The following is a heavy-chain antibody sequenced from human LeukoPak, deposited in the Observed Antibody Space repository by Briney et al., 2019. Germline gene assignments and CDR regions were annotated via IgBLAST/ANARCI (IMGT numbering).Heavy chain of an antibody. CDR3: ARDAAIFDSSGYYYLW. D-gene: IGHD3-22*01. CDR1: GGTFSRYT. J-gene: IGHJ4*02. Sequence: ASVKVSCKASGGTFSRYTISWLRQAPGQGPEWMGGIIPIFGTANYAQKFQGRVTITADESTSTAYMELRSLRSEDTAVYYCARDAAIFDSSGYYYLWWGQGTLVTVSS. V-gene: IGHV1-69*13. CDR2: IIPIFGTA.